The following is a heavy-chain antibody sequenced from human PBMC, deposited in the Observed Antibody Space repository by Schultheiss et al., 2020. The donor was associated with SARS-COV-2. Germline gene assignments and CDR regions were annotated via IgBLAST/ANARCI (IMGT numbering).Heavy chain of an antibody. J-gene: IGHJ6*02. CDR2: INHSGST. V-gene: IGHV4-34*01. CDR3: ARGWTMDV. Sequence: SQTLSLTCAVYGGSFSGYYWSWIRQPPGKGLEWIGEINHSGSTNYNPSLKSRVTISVDTSKNQFSLKLSSVTAADTAVYYCARGWTMDVWGQGTTVTVSS. D-gene: IGHD1-1*01. CDR1: GGSFSGYY.